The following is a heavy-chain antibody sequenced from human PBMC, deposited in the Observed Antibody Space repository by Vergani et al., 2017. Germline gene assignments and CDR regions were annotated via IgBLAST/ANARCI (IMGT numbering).Heavy chain of an antibody. CDR1: GYTFTSYY. CDR2: INPSGGST. D-gene: IGHD5-12*01. CDR3: AKGPRDIVATILSR. J-gene: IGHJ4*02. Sequence: QVQLVQSGAEVKKPGSSVKVSCKASGYTFTSYYMHWVRQAPGQGLEWMGIINPSGGSTSYAQKFQGRVTMTRDTSTSTVYMELNSLRAEDTAVYYCAKGPRDIVATILSRWGQGTLVTVSS. V-gene: IGHV1-46*01.